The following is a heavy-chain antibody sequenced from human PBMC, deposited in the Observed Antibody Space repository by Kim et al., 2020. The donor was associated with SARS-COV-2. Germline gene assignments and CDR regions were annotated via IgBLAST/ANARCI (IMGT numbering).Heavy chain of an antibody. Sequence: SETLSLTCAVSGGSISSGGYSWSWIRQPPGKGLEWIGYIYHSGSTYYNPSLKSRVTISVDRSKNQFSLKLSSVTAADTAVYYCARDPTSLGGDAFDIWGQGTMVTVSS. CDR1: GGSISSGGYS. CDR3: ARDPTSLGGDAFDI. CDR2: IYHSGST. V-gene: IGHV4-30-2*01. D-gene: IGHD3-16*01. J-gene: IGHJ3*02.